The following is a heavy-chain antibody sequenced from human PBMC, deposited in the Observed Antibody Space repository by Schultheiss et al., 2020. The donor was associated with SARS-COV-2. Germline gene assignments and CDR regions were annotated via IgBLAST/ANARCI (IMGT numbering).Heavy chain of an antibody. CDR1: GFTFSSYW. D-gene: IGHD1-14*01. J-gene: IGHJ5*02. CDR3: ARRVFQTGVVWFDP. V-gene: IGHV3-23*01. CDR2: ISGSGGST. Sequence: GGSLRLSCAASGFTFSSYWMSWVRQAPGKGLEWVSAISGSGGSTYYADSVKGRFTISRDNSKNTLYLQMNSLRAEDTAVYYCARRVFQTGVVWFDPWGQGTLVTVSS.